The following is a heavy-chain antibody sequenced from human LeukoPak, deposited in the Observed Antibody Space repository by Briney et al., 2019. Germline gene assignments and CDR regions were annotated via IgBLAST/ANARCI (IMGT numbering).Heavy chain of an antibody. CDR2: INSYGSST. J-gene: IGHJ4*02. V-gene: IGHV3-74*01. CDR1: GFTFSSYW. Sequence: GWSLRLSRAASGFTFSSYWMHWVRQAPGKGLAWVSRINSYGSSTSYADSVKGRFTISRDNAKKTLYLQMKSLRAEDTGVYYCARGGRVNSSSWYREKPLDYWGQGTLVTVSS. D-gene: IGHD6-13*01. CDR3: ARGGRVNSSSWYREKPLDY.